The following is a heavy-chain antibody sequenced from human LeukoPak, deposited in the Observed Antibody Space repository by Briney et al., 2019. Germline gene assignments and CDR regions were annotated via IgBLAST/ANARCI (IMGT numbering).Heavy chain of an antibody. Sequence: GASVKVSCRASGYTFTSYDINWVRQATGQGLEWMGWISAYNGNTNYAQKLQGRVTMTTDTSTSTAYMELRSLRSDDTAVYYCARGYRLTGTTPSNWFDPWGQGTLVTVSS. CDR2: ISAYNGNT. CDR1: GYTFTSYD. V-gene: IGHV1-18*01. J-gene: IGHJ5*02. CDR3: ARGYRLTGTTPSNWFDP. D-gene: IGHD1-7*01.